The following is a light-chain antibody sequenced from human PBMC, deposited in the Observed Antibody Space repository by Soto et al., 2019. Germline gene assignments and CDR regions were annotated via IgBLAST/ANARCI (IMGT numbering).Light chain of an antibody. CDR1: QSVSSN. CDR3: HQRSNWHT. CDR2: DAS. J-gene: IGKJ5*01. Sequence: EIVLTQSPATLSLSPGERATLSCRVSQSVSSNLAWYQQKPGQAPRLLIYDASNRATGIPARFSGSGSGTDFTLTISSLEPEDFAVYYCHQRSNWHTFGQGTRLEIK. V-gene: IGKV3-11*01.